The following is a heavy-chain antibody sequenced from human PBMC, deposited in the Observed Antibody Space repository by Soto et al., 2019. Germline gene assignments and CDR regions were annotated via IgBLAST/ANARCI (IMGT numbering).Heavy chain of an antibody. J-gene: IGHJ4*02. CDR3: AKVFRGVIGAIHY. Sequence: GGSLRLSCAASGFTFSNYAMSWVRQAPGKGLEWVSDISGGGITIYYADSARGRFTISRDNSKNTLYLQMNSLRAEDTAVYYCAKVFRGVIGAIHYWGQGTLVTVSS. CDR1: GFTFSNYA. CDR2: ISGGGITI. D-gene: IGHD3-10*01. V-gene: IGHV3-23*01.